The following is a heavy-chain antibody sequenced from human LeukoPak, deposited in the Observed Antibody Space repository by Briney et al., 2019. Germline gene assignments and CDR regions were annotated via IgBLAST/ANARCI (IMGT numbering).Heavy chain of an antibody. CDR3: ARDQITYYDILTGYLWNWFDP. CDR2: INPNSGGT. J-gene: IGHJ5*02. CDR1: GYTFTGYY. V-gene: IGHV1-2*02. Sequence: ASVKVSCKASGYTFTGYYMHWVRQAPGQGLEWMGWINPNSGGTNYAQKFQGRVTMTRDTSISTAYMELSSLRSDDTAVYYCARDQITYYDILTGYLWNWFDPWGQGTLVTVSS. D-gene: IGHD3-9*01.